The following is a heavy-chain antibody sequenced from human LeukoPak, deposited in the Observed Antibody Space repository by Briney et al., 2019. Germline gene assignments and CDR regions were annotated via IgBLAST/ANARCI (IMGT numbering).Heavy chain of an antibody. J-gene: IGHJ6*02. CDR1: GYSFTSYW. D-gene: IGHD2-15*01. CDR2: IYPGDSDT. CDR3: ARHNHCRGNSCHSLYYYYGMDV. V-gene: IGHV5-51*01. Sequence: GESLKISCKGSGYSFTSYWIGWVRQLPGKGPEWMGIIYPGDSDTRYSPSFQGQVTISVDESISTAYLQWNSLKASDTAMYYCARHNHCRGNSCHSLYYYYGMDVWGQGTTVTVSS.